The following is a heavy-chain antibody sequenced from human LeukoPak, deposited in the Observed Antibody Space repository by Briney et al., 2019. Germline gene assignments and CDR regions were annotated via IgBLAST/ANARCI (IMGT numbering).Heavy chain of an antibody. D-gene: IGHD3-22*01. Sequence: GGSLRLSCAASGFTFSSYGMHWVRQAPGKGLEWVAVISYDGSNKYYADSVKGRFTNSRDNSKNTLYLQMNSLRAEDTAVYYCARPTSVGYYYDSSGYFPDAFDIWGQGTMVTVSS. J-gene: IGHJ3*02. CDR1: GFTFSSYG. CDR3: ARPTSVGYYYDSSGYFPDAFDI. CDR2: ISYDGSNK. V-gene: IGHV3-30*03.